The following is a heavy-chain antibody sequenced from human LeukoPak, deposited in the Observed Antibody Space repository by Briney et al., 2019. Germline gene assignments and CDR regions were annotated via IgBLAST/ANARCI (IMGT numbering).Heavy chain of an antibody. D-gene: IGHD2-15*01. V-gene: IGHV1-69*05. J-gene: IGHJ4*02. CDR1: GDTFNNYA. Sequence: SVTVSCKASGDTFNNYAISWVRQAPGQRLEWMGGIIPMFGTADYGQKFQGRVTIMTDESTSTGYMDLSSLRSEDTAIYYCVLGYCSGGCAWYGGDYWGQGTLVTVSS. CDR2: IIPMFGTA. CDR3: VLGYCSGGCAWYGGDY.